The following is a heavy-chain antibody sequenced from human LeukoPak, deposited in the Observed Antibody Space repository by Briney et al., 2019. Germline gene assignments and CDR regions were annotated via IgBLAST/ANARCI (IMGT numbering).Heavy chain of an antibody. CDR3: ARDLSSGYYV. V-gene: IGHV3-21*01. CDR1: GFTVSSYS. CDR2: ISSSSSYI. Sequence: GGSLRLSCAASGFTVSSYSMNWVRQAPGKGLEWVSSISSSSSYIYYADSVKGRFTISRDNAKNSLYLQMNSLRAEDTAVYYCARDLSSGYYVWGQGTLVTVSS. J-gene: IGHJ4*02. D-gene: IGHD3-22*01.